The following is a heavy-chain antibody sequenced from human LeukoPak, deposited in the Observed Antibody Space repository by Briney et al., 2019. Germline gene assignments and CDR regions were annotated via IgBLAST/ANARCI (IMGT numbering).Heavy chain of an antibody. V-gene: IGHV3-9*01. J-gene: IGHJ4*02. CDR2: ISWNSGSI. CDR3: ATLLGNY. D-gene: IGHD2-15*01. Sequence: PGGSLRLSCAASGFTFDDYAMHWVRQAPGKGLEWVSGISWNSGSIGYADSVKGRFTISRDNAKNSLYLQMNSLRAEDTALYYCATLLGNYWGQGTLVTVSS. CDR1: GFTFDDYA.